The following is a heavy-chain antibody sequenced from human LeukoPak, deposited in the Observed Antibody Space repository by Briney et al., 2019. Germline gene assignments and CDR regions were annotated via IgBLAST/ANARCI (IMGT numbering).Heavy chain of an antibody. CDR2: IKSKTDGGAR. Sequence: GGSLRLSCAASGFTVNSNYMSWVRQAPGKGLEWVGRIKSKTDGGARDYGPPVKGRFTISRDDSKNTLYLEMHSLKSKDTAVYYCTTDPSPYSSGWYSGYWGQGTLVTVSS. CDR1: GFTVNSNY. V-gene: IGHV3-15*01. D-gene: IGHD6-19*01. J-gene: IGHJ4*02. CDR3: TTDPSPYSSGWYSGY.